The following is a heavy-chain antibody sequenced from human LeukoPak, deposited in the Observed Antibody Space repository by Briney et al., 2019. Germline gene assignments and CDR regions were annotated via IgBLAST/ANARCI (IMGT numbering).Heavy chain of an antibody. Sequence: AGGSLRLSCAASGFTFDDYGMSWVRQAPGKGLEWVSGINWNGGSTGYADSVKGRFTISRDNAKNSLYLQMNSLRAEDTALYYCARDFYYDSSGPYDYWGQGTLVTVSS. J-gene: IGHJ4*02. CDR2: INWNGGST. V-gene: IGHV3-20*04. CDR1: GFTFDDYG. D-gene: IGHD3-22*01. CDR3: ARDFYYDSSGPYDY.